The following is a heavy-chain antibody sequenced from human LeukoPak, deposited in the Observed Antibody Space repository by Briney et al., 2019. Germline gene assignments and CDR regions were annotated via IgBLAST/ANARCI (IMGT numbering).Heavy chain of an antibody. Sequence: GGSLRLSCAASGFIFSSYWMSWVRQAPGKGLEWVANIKQDGSEKYYVDSVKGRFTISRDNAKNSLYLQMNSLRAEDTAVYYCARTNYDILTGPSSLFDYWGQGTLVTVSS. J-gene: IGHJ4*02. V-gene: IGHV3-7*01. CDR1: GFIFSSYW. D-gene: IGHD3-9*01. CDR3: ARTNYDILTGPSSLFDY. CDR2: IKQDGSEK.